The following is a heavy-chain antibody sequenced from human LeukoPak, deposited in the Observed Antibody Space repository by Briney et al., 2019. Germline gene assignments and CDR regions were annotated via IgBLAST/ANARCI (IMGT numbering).Heavy chain of an antibody. CDR2: IYHSGST. Sequence: SETLSLTCAVSGGSISSGGYSWSWIRQPPGKGLEWIGYIYHSGSTYYNPSLKSRVTISVDRSKNQFSLKLSSVTAADTVVYYCARGVESKYYFDYWGQGTLVTVSS. J-gene: IGHJ4*02. CDR1: GGSISSGGYS. CDR3: ARGVESKYYFDY. D-gene: IGHD5/OR15-5a*01. V-gene: IGHV4-30-2*01.